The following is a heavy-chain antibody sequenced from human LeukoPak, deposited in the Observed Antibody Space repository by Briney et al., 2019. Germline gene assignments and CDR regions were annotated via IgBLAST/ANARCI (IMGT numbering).Heavy chain of an antibody. CDR1: GYSFTSYW. D-gene: IGHD3-9*01. J-gene: IGHJ4*02. Sequence: GGSLKISCKGPGYSFTSYWIGWVRQMPGRGLEEMGIIYPGDSDTRYSASFQGQVTISADKSISTAYLQWSSLKASDTAMYYCARLSTLYFDWLFQTPREGYFDYWGQGTLVTVSS. CDR2: IYPGDSDT. V-gene: IGHV5-51*01. CDR3: ARLSTLYFDWLFQTPREGYFDY.